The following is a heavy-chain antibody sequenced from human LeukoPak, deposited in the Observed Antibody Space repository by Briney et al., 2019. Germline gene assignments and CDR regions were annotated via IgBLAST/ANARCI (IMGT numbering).Heavy chain of an antibody. CDR3: ARDPGSGPYGMDV. D-gene: IGHD3-10*01. V-gene: IGHV1-2*04. J-gene: IGHJ6*02. CDR1: GYTFTGYY. Sequence: ASVKVSCKASGYTFTGYYMHWVRQAPGQGLKWMGWINPNSGGTNYAQKFQGWVTMTRDTSISTAYMELSRLRSDDTAVYYCARDPGSGPYGMDVWGQGTTVTVSS. CDR2: INPNSGGT.